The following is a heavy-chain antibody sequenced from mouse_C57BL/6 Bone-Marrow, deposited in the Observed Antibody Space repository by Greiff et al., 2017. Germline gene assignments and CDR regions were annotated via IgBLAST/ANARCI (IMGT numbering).Heavy chain of an antibody. CDR3: ARDLRPYYFDY. V-gene: IGHV5-4*01. J-gene: IGHJ2*01. Sequence: EVKVEESGGGLVKPGGSLKLSCAASGFTFSSYAMSWVRQTPEKRLEWVATISDGGSYTYYPDNVKGRFTISRDNAKNNLYLQMSHLKSEDTAMYYCARDLRPYYFDYWGQGTTLTVSS. CDR1: GFTFSSYA. D-gene: IGHD3-2*02. CDR2: ISDGGSYT.